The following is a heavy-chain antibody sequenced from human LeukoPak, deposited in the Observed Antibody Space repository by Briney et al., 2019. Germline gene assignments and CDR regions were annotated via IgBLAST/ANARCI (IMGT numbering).Heavy chain of an antibody. CDR2: IYTSGST. CDR3: ARGAYYDYVWGSYRPFAFDI. J-gene: IGHJ3*02. V-gene: IGHV4-4*07. D-gene: IGHD3-16*02. Sequence: SETLSLTCTVSGGSISSYYWSWIRQPAGKGLEWIGRIYTSGSTNYNPSLKSRVTMSVDTSKNQLSLKLSSVTAADTAVYYCARGAYYDYVWGSYRPFAFDIWGQGTMVTVSS. CDR1: GGSISSYY.